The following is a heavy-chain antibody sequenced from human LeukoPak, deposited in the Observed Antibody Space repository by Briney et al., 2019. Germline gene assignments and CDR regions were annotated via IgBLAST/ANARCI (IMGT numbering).Heavy chain of an antibody. V-gene: IGHV1-8*01. D-gene: IGHD7-27*01. CDR3: ARANWGSDF. Sequence: PGASVKVSCKTSGYTFTNYDMNWVRQAPGQGLEWMGWMNPNSGKAGYLEKFRGRVTLTRNISINTAYMELTTLTSDDTAIYYCARANWGSDFWGQGTLVTVSS. CDR1: GYTFTNYD. CDR2: MNPNSGKA. J-gene: IGHJ4*02.